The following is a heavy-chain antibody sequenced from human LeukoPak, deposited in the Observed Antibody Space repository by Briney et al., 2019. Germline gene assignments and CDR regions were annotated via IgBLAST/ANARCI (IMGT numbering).Heavy chain of an antibody. CDR3: AKSNGYGLIDI. CDR2: FFHSGSN. J-gene: IGHJ3*02. D-gene: IGHD3-10*01. Sequence: PSETLSLTCTVSGFSITSDYYWGWIRQPPGKGLEWIGSFFHSGSNFYNPSLKSRVTISIDTSRNQFSLKLNSVTAADTAVYYCAKSNGYGLIDIWGQGTMVTVSS. V-gene: IGHV4-38-2*02. CDR1: GFSITSDYY.